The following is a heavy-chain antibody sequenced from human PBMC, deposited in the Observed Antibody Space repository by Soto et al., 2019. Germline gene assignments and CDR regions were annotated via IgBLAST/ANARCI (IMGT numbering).Heavy chain of an antibody. Sequence: SETLSLTCTVSGGSISSGGYYWSWIRQHPGKGLEWIGYIYYSGSTYYNPSLKSRVTISVDTSKNQFSLKLSSVTAADTAVYYCAGEARYYYVSSGAYYYYYGMDVWGQGTTVTV. V-gene: IGHV4-31*03. CDR2: IYYSGST. CDR3: AGEARYYYVSSGAYYYYYGMDV. J-gene: IGHJ6*02. CDR1: GGSISSGGYY. D-gene: IGHD3-22*01.